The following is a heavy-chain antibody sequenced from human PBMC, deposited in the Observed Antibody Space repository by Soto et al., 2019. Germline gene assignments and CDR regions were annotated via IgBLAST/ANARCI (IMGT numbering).Heavy chain of an antibody. CDR2: IYYSGST. Sequence: PSETLSLTCTVSGGSISSSSYYWGWIRQPPGKGLEWIGYIYYSGSTYYNPSLKSRVTISVDTSKNQFSLKLSSVAAADTAVYYCARGRYYDSSGYYGYWGQGTLVTVSS. CDR1: GGSISSSSYY. CDR3: ARGRYYDSSGYYGY. V-gene: IGHV4-30-4*08. D-gene: IGHD3-22*01. J-gene: IGHJ4*02.